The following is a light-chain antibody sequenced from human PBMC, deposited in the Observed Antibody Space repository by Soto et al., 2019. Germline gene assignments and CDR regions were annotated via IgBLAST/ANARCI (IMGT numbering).Light chain of an antibody. CDR1: SGHSNYA. J-gene: IGLJ3*02. V-gene: IGLV4-69*01. Sequence: QLVLTQSPSASASLGASVKLTCTLSSGHSNYAIAWHHQPLQKGPRYLIKLNSDGSHIKGDGIPDRFSGSSSGAERYLTISSLQSEDEGDYYCCSYAGSYTWVFGGGTKLTVL. CDR2: LNSDGSH. CDR3: CSYAGSYTWV.